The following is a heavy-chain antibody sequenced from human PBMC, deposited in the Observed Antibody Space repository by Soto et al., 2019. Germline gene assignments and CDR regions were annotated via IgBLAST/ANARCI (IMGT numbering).Heavy chain of an antibody. CDR3: AKHILGYCSGGDCYYYGMDV. CDR1: GYSFTSYW. CDR2: IYPGDSYT. J-gene: IGHJ6*02. Sequence: GESLKISCKDSGYSFTSYWIGWVRQMPGKGLEWMGIIYPGDSYTKYSPSFQGQVTISADKSISTAYLQWSNLKASDTAIYYCAKHILGYCSGGDCYYYGMDVWGQGTTVT. V-gene: IGHV5-51*01. D-gene: IGHD2-15*01.